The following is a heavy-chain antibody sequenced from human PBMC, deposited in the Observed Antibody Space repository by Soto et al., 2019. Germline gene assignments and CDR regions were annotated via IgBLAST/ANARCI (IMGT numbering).Heavy chain of an antibody. CDR2: INHSGST. J-gene: IGHJ4*02. Sequence: QVQLQPWGAGLLKPSETLSLTCAVCGGSFSGYYWSWIRQPPGKGLEGIGEINHSGSTNYNPSLKSRAPISLDTSKTQFSLKLRSVTAADTAVYYCARGRSVVNYDYWGQGTLVAVSS. D-gene: IGHD2-15*01. CDR1: GGSFSGYY. CDR3: ARGRSVVNYDY. V-gene: IGHV4-34*01.